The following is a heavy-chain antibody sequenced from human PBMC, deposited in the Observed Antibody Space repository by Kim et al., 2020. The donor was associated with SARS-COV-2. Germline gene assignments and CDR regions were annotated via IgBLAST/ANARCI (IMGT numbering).Heavy chain of an antibody. CDR3: ARFYRQGDSGRWSVDSNWFDP. J-gene: IGHJ5*02. V-gene: IGHV5-51*01. Sequence: GASLQISCKGSGYSFTSYWIGWVRQMPGKGLEWMGIIYPGDSDTRYSPSFQGQVTISADKSISTAYLQWSSLKASDTAMYYCARFYRQGDSGRWSVDSNWFDPWGQGTLVTVSS. CDR1: GYSFTSYW. CDR2: IYPGDSDT. D-gene: IGHD1-26*01.